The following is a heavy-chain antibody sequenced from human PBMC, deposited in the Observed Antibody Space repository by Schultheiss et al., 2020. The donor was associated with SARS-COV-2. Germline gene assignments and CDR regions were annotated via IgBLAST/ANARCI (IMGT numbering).Heavy chain of an antibody. CDR2: IYYSGST. CDR3: ASPNLTPFDY. J-gene: IGHJ4*02. Sequence: SETLSLTCTVSGGSISSSSYYWGWIRQPPGKGLEWIGSIYYSGSTYYNPSLKSRVTISVDTSKNQFSLKLSSVTAADTAVYYCASPNLTPFDYWGQGTLVTVSS. D-gene: IGHD4-23*01. V-gene: IGHV4-39*01. CDR1: GGSISSSSYY.